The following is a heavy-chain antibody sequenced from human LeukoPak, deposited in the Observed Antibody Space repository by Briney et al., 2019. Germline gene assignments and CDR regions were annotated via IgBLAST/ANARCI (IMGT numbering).Heavy chain of an antibody. Sequence: GRSLRLSCAASGFTFSSYGMHWVRQAPDKGLEWVAVISYDGSNKYYADSVKGRFTISRDNSKNTLYLQMNSLRAEDSAVYYCAAGGSYLFDPWGQGTLVTVSS. CDR2: ISYDGSNK. CDR3: AAGGSYLFDP. CDR1: GFTFSSYG. J-gene: IGHJ5*02. D-gene: IGHD1-26*01. V-gene: IGHV3-30*03.